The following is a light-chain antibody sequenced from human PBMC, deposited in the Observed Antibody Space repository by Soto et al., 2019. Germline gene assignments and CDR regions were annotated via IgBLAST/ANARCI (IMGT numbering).Light chain of an antibody. Sequence: EIVFTHSPFTLSLSLWERATLSLIASQSVSSNLAWYQQTPGQAPRLLIYGASTRATGIPARFSGSGSGTEFTLTIRSLQSEDFAVYYCQQYNNWPPWKFGKGNKGDIK. CDR1: QSVSSN. V-gene: IGKV3-15*01. CDR2: GAS. J-gene: IGKJ1*01. CDR3: QQYNNWPPWK.